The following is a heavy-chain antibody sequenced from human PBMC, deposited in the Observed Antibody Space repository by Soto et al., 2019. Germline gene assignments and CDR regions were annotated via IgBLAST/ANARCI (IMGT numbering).Heavy chain of an antibody. CDR1: GYSFSDHG. Sequence: QVQLVQSGAEVKEPGSSGKVSCTASGYSFSDHGISWVRQAPGQGLEWVGGIIPMFGAPNYAKKVQDRVTITADASTTSVSREFSRMRSEDTAVYYCARGIRNTLTGWLDYWGPG. CDR2: IIPMFGAP. J-gene: IGHJ4*02. D-gene: IGHD5-12*01. V-gene: IGHV1-69*01. CDR3: ARGIRNTLTGWLDY.